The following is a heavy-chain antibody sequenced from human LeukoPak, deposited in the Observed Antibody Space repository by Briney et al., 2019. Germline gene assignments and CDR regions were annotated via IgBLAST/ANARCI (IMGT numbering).Heavy chain of an antibody. Sequence: GGSLRLSCTGSGFPFNMFGIHWVRQAPGQGLDWVSGLSRGGGSTNYADSVKGRFTISRDYSKNMVFLQMNSLRPEDTAVYYCAKEQRIRRCSEGVCMEGYYFDYWGQGSLVTVSS. D-gene: IGHD2-8*01. J-gene: IGHJ4*02. CDR2: LSRGGGST. CDR1: GFPFNMFG. CDR3: AKEQRIRRCSEGVCMEGYYFDY. V-gene: IGHV3-23*01.